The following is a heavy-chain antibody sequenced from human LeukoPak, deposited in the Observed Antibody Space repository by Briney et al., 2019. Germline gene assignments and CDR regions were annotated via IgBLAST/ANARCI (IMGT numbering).Heavy chain of an antibody. J-gene: IGHJ6*02. CDR2: ISGSGGST. CDR1: GFTFSSYA. V-gene: IGHV3-23*01. Sequence: GGSLRLSCAASGFTFSSYAMSWVRQAPGKGLEWVSAISGSGGSTYYADSVKGRFTISRDNSKNTLYLQMNSLRAEDTAVYYCAKDTYYDFWSGYRIDDYYYGMDVWGQGTTVTVSS. D-gene: IGHD3-3*01. CDR3: AKDTYYDFWSGYRIDDYYYGMDV.